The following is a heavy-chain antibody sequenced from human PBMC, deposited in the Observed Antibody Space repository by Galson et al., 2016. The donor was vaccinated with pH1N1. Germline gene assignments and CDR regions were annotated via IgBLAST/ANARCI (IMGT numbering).Heavy chain of an antibody. CDR1: GYTFTDYD. V-gene: IGHV1-8*01. Sequence: SVKVSCQASGYTFTDYDINWVRQGTGQGLEWMGWMNPNNDNTGYAQKFQGRVTMTRNTSISTAYMELSSLRSGDTAVYYCARGGYCSGGSCYDVFDYWGQGTLVTVS. CDR3: ARGGYCSGGSCYDVFDY. CDR2: MNPNNDNT. J-gene: IGHJ4*02. D-gene: IGHD2-15*01.